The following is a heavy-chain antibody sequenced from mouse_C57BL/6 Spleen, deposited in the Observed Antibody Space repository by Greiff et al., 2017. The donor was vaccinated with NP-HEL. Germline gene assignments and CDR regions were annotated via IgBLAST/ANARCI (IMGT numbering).Heavy chain of an antibody. CDR2: ISNGGGST. CDR1: GFTFSDYY. V-gene: IGHV5-12*01. CDR3: ARNGDYYGSSGWYYFDY. D-gene: IGHD1-1*01. J-gene: IGHJ2*01. Sequence: EVKLVESGGGLVQPGGSLKLSCAASGFTFSDYYMYWVRQTPEKRLEWVAYISNGGGSTYYPDTVKGRFTISRDNAKNTLYLQMSRLKSEDTAMYYCARNGDYYGSSGWYYFDYWGQGTTLTVSS.